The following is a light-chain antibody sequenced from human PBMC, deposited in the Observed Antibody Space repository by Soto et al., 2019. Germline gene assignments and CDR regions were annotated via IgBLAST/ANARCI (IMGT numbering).Light chain of an antibody. CDR2: GAS. Sequence: IVLSQSPCTLSLSPGERATLSCRSSQIVSSSYLAWYQQKPGPAPLLLVDGASSTATGIPDRFSGSGSGTDFTLTNSSLQSEDFADYCWQQGSNWRTFGQGTNVDIK. CDR1: QIVSSSY. CDR3: QQGSNWRT. J-gene: IGKJ1*01. V-gene: IGKV3D-20*02.